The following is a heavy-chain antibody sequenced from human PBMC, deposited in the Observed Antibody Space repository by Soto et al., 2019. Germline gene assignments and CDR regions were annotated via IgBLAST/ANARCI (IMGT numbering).Heavy chain of an antibody. CDR3: ARGPTSDKVDY. V-gene: IGHV4-30-4*08. CDR2: MYNSGTT. CDR1: GGSISSGGYY. Sequence: PSETLSLTCTVSGGSISSGGYYWSWIRQPPGKGLEWIGHMYNSGTTYSNPSLKGRVTISGDTSKNQFSLNLSSVTAADTAVYYCARGPTSDKVDYWGQGTLVTVS. J-gene: IGHJ4*02.